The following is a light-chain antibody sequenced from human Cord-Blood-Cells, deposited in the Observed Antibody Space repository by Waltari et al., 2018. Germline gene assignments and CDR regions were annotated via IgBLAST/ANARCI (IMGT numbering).Light chain of an antibody. Sequence: DIVMTQSPLSLPVTPGEPASISCRSSQSLLHSNGYNYFDWYLQKPGQSPPLLIYLGSNRASGVPDRFSGSGSGTDFTLKISRVEAEDVGVYYCMQALQTPLTFGQGTKVEIK. CDR2: LGS. CDR1: QSLLHSNGYNY. J-gene: IGKJ1*01. V-gene: IGKV2-28*01. CDR3: MQALQTPLT.